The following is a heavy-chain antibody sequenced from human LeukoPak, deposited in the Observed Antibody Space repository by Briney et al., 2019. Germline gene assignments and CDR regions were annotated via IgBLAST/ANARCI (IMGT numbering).Heavy chain of an antibody. CDR2: IYTSGST. J-gene: IGHJ5*02. D-gene: IGHD3-10*01. Sequence: SETLPLTCTVSGGSINNYYWSWIRQPPGKGLEWIGYIYTSGSTNYNPSLKSRVTISVDTSKNQFSLKLSSVTAADAAMYYCARRRGSWFDPWGQGTLVTVSS. CDR3: ARRRGSWFDP. V-gene: IGHV4-4*09. CDR1: GGSINNYY.